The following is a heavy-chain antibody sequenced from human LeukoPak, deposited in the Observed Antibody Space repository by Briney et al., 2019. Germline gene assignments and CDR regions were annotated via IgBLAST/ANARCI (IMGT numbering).Heavy chain of an antibody. V-gene: IGHV3-49*04. CDR2: IRSKAYGGTT. J-gene: IGHJ4*02. Sequence: GGSLRLSCTASGFTFGDYAMSWVRQAPGKGLEWVGFIRSKAYGGTTEYAASVKGRFTISRDDSKSIAYLQMNSLKTEDTAVYYCAKDKRPYCSSTSCYPGYFDYWGQGTLVTVSS. D-gene: IGHD2-2*01. CDR3: AKDKRPYCSSTSCYPGYFDY. CDR1: GFTFGDYA.